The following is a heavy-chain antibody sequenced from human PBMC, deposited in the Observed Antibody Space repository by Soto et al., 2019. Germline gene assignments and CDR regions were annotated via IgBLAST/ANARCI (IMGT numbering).Heavy chain of an antibody. J-gene: IGHJ5*02. Sequence: SETLSLTCTVSGGSISSYYWSWIRQPAGKGLEWIGRIYTSGSTNYNPSLKSRVTMSVDTSKNQFSLKLSSVTAADTAVYYCASWGMVRGSFDPWGQGALVTVSS. CDR1: GGSISSYY. V-gene: IGHV4-4*07. CDR2: IYTSGST. D-gene: IGHD3-10*01. CDR3: ASWGMVRGSFDP.